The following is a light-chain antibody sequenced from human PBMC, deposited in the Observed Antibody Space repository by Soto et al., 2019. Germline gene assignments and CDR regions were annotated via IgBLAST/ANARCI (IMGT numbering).Light chain of an antibody. CDR3: QQYNDWLST. J-gene: IGKJ4*01. CDR1: QSVSSN. Sequence: EIVMTQSPATLSVSPGERATLSCRASQSVSSNLAWYQQKPGQAPRLLIYGASTRATGIPARFSGSGSGTKFTLTISSLQSEDFAVYYCQQYNDWLSTFGGGTKVEIK. CDR2: GAS. V-gene: IGKV3-15*01.